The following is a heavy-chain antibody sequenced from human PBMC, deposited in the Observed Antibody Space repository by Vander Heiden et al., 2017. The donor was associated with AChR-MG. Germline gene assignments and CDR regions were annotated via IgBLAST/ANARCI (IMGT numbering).Heavy chain of an antibody. CDR1: GFTFSSYA. V-gene: IGHV3-23*01. D-gene: IGHD6-13*01. Sequence: EMQLLESGGGFVQPGGSLRLSCAASGFTFSSYAMTWVRQAPGTGLEWVSAISGSGGTTYYADSVRGRFTISRDNSKNTLYLQMNSLRGEDTAVFYCASQGGSSWFDYWGQGTLVTVSS. CDR3: ASQGGSSWFDY. CDR2: ISGSGGTT. J-gene: IGHJ4*02.